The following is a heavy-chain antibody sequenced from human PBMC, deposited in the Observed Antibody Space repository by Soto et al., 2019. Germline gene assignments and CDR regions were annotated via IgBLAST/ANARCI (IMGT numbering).Heavy chain of an antibody. CDR2: IYYSGTT. CDR3: ARGPTYLFLEYTSASYFDY. J-gene: IGHJ4*02. V-gene: IGHV4-31*03. D-gene: IGHD1-1*01. Sequence: PSETLSLTCTVSGGSISSGGYYWSWIRQHPGKDLEWIGYIYYSGTTYYNPSLKSRVTISVDTSKIQFSLKLSSVTAADTAVYYCARGPTYLFLEYTSASYFDYWGQGTLVTVSS. CDR1: GGSISSGGYY.